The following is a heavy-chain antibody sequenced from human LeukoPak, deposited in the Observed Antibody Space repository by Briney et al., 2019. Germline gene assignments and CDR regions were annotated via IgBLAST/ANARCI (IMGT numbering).Heavy chain of an antibody. CDR2: IYYSGST. J-gene: IGHJ3*02. D-gene: IGHD4-23*01. CDR3: ARGDDYGGDAFDI. Sequence: SETLSLTCTVSGGSISSYYWSWIRQPPGKGLEWIGYIYYSGSTNYNPSLKSRVTTSVDTSKNQFSLKLSSVTAADTAVYYCARGDDYGGDAFDIWGQGTMVTVSS. CDR1: GGSISSYY. V-gene: IGHV4-59*01.